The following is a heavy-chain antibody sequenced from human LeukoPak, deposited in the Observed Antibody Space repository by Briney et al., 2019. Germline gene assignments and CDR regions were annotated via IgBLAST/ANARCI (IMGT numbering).Heavy chain of an antibody. V-gene: IGHV3-7*02. Sequence: PGGSLRLSCSASAFTLRVYWMTGPRQAPGKGLEWVATIKEDGSDKYYVDSVKGRFTISRDNANNTLYLQMNSLRADDTAIYYCASGVYTGSGVYRNDYFWGQGTLVTVSS. J-gene: IGHJ4*02. CDR2: IKEDGSDK. CDR1: AFTLRVYW. CDR3: ASGVYTGSGVYRNDYF. D-gene: IGHD3-10*01.